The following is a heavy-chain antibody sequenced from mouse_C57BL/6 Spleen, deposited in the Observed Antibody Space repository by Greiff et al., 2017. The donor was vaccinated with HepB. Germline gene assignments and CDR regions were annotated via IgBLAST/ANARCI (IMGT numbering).Heavy chain of an antibody. CDR2: IDPETGGT. CDR3: TRWVGFDY. V-gene: IGHV1-15*01. D-gene: IGHD1-1*02. Sequence: VQLVESGAELVRPGASVTLSCKASGYTFTDYEMHWVKQTPVHGLEWIGAIDPETGGTAYNQKFKGKAILTADKSSSTAYMELRSLTSEDSAVYYCTRWVGFDYWGQGTTLTVSS. J-gene: IGHJ2*01. CDR1: GYTFTDYE.